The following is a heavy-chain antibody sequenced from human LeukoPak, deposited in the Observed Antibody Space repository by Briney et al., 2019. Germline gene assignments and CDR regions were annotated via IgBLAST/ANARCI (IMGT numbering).Heavy chain of an antibody. V-gene: IGHV3-53*01. J-gene: IGHJ6*02. CDR3: AKLGGIAVAVLYYYYGMDV. Sequence: GGSLRLSCAASGFTVITSFMSWVRQAPGKGLEWISVIYNDGTTYYADSVKGRFTISRDNSKNTLYLQMNSLRAEDTAVYYCAKLGGIAVAVLYYYYGMDVWGQGTTVTVSS. CDR1: GFTVITSF. CDR2: IYNDGTT. D-gene: IGHD6-19*01.